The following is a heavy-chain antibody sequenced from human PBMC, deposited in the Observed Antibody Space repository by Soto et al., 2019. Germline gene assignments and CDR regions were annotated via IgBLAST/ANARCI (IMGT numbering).Heavy chain of an antibody. D-gene: IGHD5-18*01. CDR2: INSDGSST. CDR3: ARGGPRIQLWYNWFDP. J-gene: IGHJ5*02. V-gene: IGHV3-74*01. CDR1: GFTFSSYW. Sequence: GGSLRLSCAASGFTFSSYWMHWVRQAPGKGLVWVSRINSDGSSTSYADSVKGRFTISRDNAKNTLYLQMNSLRAEDTAVYYCARGGPRIQLWYNWFDPWGQGTLVTVSS.